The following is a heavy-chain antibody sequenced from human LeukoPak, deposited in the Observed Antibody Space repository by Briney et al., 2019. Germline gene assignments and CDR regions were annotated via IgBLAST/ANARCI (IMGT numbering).Heavy chain of an antibody. J-gene: IGHJ4*02. CDR1: GFTFDDYA. Sequence: GGSLRLSCAASGFTFDDYAMHWVRQAPGKGLEWVSGISWNSGSIGYADSVKGRFTISRDNAKNSIYLQMNSLRVDDTAVYYCARWDIRGTAHQLDYWGQGTLVTVSS. V-gene: IGHV3-9*01. D-gene: IGHD5-12*01. CDR2: ISWNSGSI. CDR3: ARWDIRGTAHQLDY.